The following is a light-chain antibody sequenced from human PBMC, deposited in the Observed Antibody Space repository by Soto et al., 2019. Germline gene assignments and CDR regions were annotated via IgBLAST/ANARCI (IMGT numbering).Light chain of an antibody. CDR3: GTWDSGYVV. CDR2: DNN. Sequence: QPVLTQAPSVSAAPGQKVTISCSGSTSNIGNNFVSWYQQLPGTAPKLLIYDNNKRPSGIPDRFFGSKSGTSATLGITGLQTGDEADYYCGTWDSGYVVFGGGTKLTVL. V-gene: IGLV1-51*01. J-gene: IGLJ2*01. CDR1: TSNIGNNF.